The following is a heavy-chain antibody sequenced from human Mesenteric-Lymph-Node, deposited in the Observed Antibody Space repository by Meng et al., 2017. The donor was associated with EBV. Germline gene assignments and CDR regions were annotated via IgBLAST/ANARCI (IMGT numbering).Heavy chain of an antibody. V-gene: IGHV4-30-4*01. CDR1: AGSICSGAYN. Sequence: QVQLHESGPGVVEPSQTLSLPFPVSAGSICSGAYNWSWIRQPPGKGLEWIGCIYVSGSTYYSPSLKNRITMSVDTSKDQFSLKLSYVTVADTAVYYCARYDCTGGSCHSFGWFDPWGQGTLVTVSS. D-gene: IGHD2-15*01. J-gene: IGHJ5*02. CDR3: ARYDCTGGSCHSFGWFDP. CDR2: IYVSGST.